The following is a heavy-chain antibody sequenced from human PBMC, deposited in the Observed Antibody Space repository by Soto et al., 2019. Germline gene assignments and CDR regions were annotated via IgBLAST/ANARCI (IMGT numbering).Heavy chain of an antibody. D-gene: IGHD2-15*01. CDR1: GFTFSSYS. CDR3: ARRASLAPKLHYYIDV. Sequence: GGSLRLSCAASGFTFSSYSMNWVRQDPGKGLEWVSSISSSSSYIYYADSVKGRFTISRDNAKNSLYLQMNSLRAEDTAVYYCARRASLAPKLHYYIDVWGKGTTVTVSS. V-gene: IGHV3-21*01. CDR2: ISSSSSYI. J-gene: IGHJ6*03.